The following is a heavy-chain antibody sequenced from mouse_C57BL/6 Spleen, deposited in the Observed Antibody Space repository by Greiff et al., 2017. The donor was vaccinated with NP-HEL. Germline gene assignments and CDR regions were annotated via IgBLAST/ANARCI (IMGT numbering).Heavy chain of an antibody. Sequence: QVQLKQPGAELVRPGSSVKLSCKASGYTFTSYWMHWVKQRPIQGLEWIGNIDPSDSETHYIQKFKDKATLTVDKSSSTAYMQLSSLTSEDSAVYYCARPSYYGSSNWYFDVWGTGTTVTVSS. CDR1: GYTFTSYW. J-gene: IGHJ1*03. CDR3: ARPSYYGSSNWYFDV. D-gene: IGHD1-1*01. CDR2: IDPSDSET. V-gene: IGHV1-52*01.